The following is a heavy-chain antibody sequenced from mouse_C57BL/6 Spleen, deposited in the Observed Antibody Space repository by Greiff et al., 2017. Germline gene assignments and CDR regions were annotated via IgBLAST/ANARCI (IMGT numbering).Heavy chain of an antibody. J-gene: IGHJ1*03. CDR3: ARITTVVAPYWYFDV. Sequence: DVHLVESGGGLVKPGGSLKLSCAASGFTFSSYAMSWVRQTPEKRLEWVATISDGGSYTYYPDNVKGRFTISRNNAKNNLYLQMGHLKSEDTAMYSCARITTVVAPYWYFDVWGTGTTVTVSS. CDR2: ISDGGSYT. D-gene: IGHD1-1*01. CDR1: GFTFSSYA. V-gene: IGHV5-4*01.